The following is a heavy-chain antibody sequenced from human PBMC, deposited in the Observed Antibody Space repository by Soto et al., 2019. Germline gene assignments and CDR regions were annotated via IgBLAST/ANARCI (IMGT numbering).Heavy chain of an antibody. CDR3: AKNGYSSGWYGGY. Sequence: QVQLVESGGGVVQPGRSLRLSCAASGFTFRTNAMHWVRQAPGKGLEWVAVISYDGNNKYYADSVKGRFTISRDNSKNTLYLQMNSLRAEDTAVYYCAKNGYSSGWYGGYWGQGTLVTVSS. V-gene: IGHV3-30*18. J-gene: IGHJ4*02. CDR2: ISYDGNNK. D-gene: IGHD6-19*01. CDR1: GFTFRTNA.